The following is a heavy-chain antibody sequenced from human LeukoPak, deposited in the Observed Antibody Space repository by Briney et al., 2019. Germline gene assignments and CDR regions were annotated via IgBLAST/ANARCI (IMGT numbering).Heavy chain of an antibody. CDR3: ARDGIRRDDILTGYGHYYYYMDV. CDR1: GYTFTSYY. CDR2: INAGNGNT. D-gene: IGHD3-9*01. J-gene: IGHJ6*03. Sequence: GASVKVSCKASGYTFTSYYMHWVRQAPGQRLEWMGWINAGNGNTKYSQEFQGRVTITRDTSASTAYMELSSLRSEDMAVYYCARDGIRRDDILTGYGHYYYYMDVWGKGTTVTVSS. V-gene: IGHV1-3*03.